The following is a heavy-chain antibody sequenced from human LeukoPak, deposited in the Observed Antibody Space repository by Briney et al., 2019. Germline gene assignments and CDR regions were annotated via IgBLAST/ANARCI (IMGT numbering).Heavy chain of an antibody. CDR1: GYSITSGYY. D-gene: IGHD3-22*01. CDR2: MYHSGST. CDR3: ARFSEYYHSSVHYLDY. V-gene: IGHV4-38-2*02. J-gene: IGHJ4*02. Sequence: PSETLSLTCTVSGYSITSGYYWGWIRQTPGKGLEWIGNMYHSGSTSYNPSLKSRVTMSVDTSRNQFFLRLSSVTAADTAVYYCARFSEYYHSSVHYLDYWGQGTLVSVSS.